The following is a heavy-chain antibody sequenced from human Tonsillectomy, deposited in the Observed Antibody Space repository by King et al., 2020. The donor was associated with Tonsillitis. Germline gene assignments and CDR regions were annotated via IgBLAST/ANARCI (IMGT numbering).Heavy chain of an antibody. Sequence: VQLQESGPGLVKPSQTLSLTCTVSGGSITSSSHYWSWIRQPAGKELEWIGRVYTSGRSNYNPPLNSRVTMSVDTSKNQLSLILSSLTAADTAVYFCAREISGSPTYGSAFDIWGQGTMVTVSP. CDR2: VYTSGRS. J-gene: IGHJ3*02. V-gene: IGHV4-61*02. D-gene: IGHD1-26*01. CDR1: GGSITSSSHY. CDR3: AREISGSPTYGSAFDI.